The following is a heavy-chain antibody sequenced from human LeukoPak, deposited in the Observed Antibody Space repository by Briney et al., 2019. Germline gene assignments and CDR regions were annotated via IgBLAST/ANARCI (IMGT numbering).Heavy chain of an antibody. V-gene: IGHV5-51*01. D-gene: IGHD3-22*01. CDR1: GYSFTSYW. J-gene: IGHJ4*02. CDR3: ARRRYYDSSGYYYFDY. CDR2: IYPGDSDT. Sequence: GESLKISCKGSGYSFTSYWIGWVRQMPGKGLEWMGIIYPGDSDTRYSPSFQGQVTISADKSISTAYLQWSSLKASDTAMYFCARRRYYDSSGYYYFDYWGQGTLVTVSS.